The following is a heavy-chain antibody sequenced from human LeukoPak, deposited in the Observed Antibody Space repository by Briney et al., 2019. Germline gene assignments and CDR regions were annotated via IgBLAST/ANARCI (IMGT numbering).Heavy chain of an antibody. D-gene: IGHD3-9*01. Sequence: GGSLRLSCAASGFTFSDYGMSWVRQAPGKGLEWVSAMSGSGTTYYADSVRGRFTISRDNSKNTLYLQMNSLRAEDTAVYYCAKDGQIYFDWLFPFDYWGQGTLVTVSS. CDR2: MSGSGTT. CDR1: GFTFSDYG. CDR3: AKDGQIYFDWLFPFDY. J-gene: IGHJ4*02. V-gene: IGHV3-23*01.